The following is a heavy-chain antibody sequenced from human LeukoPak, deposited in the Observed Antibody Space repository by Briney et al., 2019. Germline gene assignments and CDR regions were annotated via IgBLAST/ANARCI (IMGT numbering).Heavy chain of an antibody. J-gene: IGHJ3*02. Sequence: SETLSLTCTVSSGSLSSYSWSWIRQPPGKGLEWIGYMYSRGSTNDNPSLKSRVTISRDTSKNQLSLRVTSVTAADTAMYYCARHYLYGDPPAFDIWGQGTMVTVSS. D-gene: IGHD4-17*01. CDR2: MYSRGST. CDR3: ARHYLYGDPPAFDI. V-gene: IGHV4-59*08. CDR1: SGSLSSYS.